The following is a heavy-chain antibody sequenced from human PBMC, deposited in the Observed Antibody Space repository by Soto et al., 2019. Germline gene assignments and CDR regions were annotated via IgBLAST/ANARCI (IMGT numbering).Heavy chain of an antibody. D-gene: IGHD2-2*01. V-gene: IGHV3-43D*03. CDR2: ISWDGGST. CDR1: GFTFDDYA. Sequence: GGSLRLSCAASGFTFDDYAMHWVRQAPGKGLEWVSLISWDGGSTYYADSVKGRFTISRDNSTNSLYRKMNSLRAEDTALYSYAKDGHRNTLYYRSNTGMMGFDYWGQGTLVTVSS. J-gene: IGHJ4*02. CDR3: AKDGHRNTLYYRSNTGMMGFDY.